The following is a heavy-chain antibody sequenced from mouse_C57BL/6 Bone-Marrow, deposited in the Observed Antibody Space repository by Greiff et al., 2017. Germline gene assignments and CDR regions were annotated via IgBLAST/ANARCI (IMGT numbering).Heavy chain of an antibody. CDR2: IRLKSDNYAT. D-gene: IGHD1-1*01. CDR3: TIITTLVATEYFDY. V-gene: IGHV6-3*01. J-gene: IGHJ2*01. Sequence: EVKLMESGGGLVQPGGSMKLSCVASGFTFSNYWMNWVSQSPEKGLEWVAQIRLKSDNYATHYAESVKGRFTISRDYSKSSVYLQMNNLRAEDTGIYYCTIITTLVATEYFDYWGQGTTLTVSS. CDR1: GFTFSNYW.